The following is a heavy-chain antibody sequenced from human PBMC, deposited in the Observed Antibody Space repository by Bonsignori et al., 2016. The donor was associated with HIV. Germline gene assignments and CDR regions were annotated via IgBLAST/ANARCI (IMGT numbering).Heavy chain of an antibody. Sequence: WIRQPPGKGLEWVALIWYDGSNKYYADSVKGRFTVSRDNSKNTLYLQMNSLRAEDTAVYYCSHFDYWGQGTLVTVSS. J-gene: IGHJ4*02. V-gene: IGHV3-33*01. CDR2: IWYDGSNK. CDR3: SHFDY.